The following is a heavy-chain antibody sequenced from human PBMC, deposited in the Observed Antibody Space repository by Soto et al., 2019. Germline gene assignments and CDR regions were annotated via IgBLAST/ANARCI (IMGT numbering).Heavy chain of an antibody. D-gene: IGHD3-3*01. CDR2: ISYDGSNK. V-gene: IGHV3-30*04. CDR1: GFIINNYA. J-gene: IGHJ6*02. Sequence: QVQLVESGGGVVQPGRSLRVSYAASGFIINNYAMHWVRQTPGKGLEWMAVISYDGSNKHYADSVKGRFTISRDNSKNTLYLQMNNLRPDDSAVYYCARRQDFGGPHYYYGMDVWGQGTTVTVSS. CDR3: ARRQDFGGPHYYYGMDV.